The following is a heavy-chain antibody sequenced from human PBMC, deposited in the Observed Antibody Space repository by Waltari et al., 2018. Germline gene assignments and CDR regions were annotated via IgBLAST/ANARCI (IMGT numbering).Heavy chain of an antibody. J-gene: IGHJ4*02. V-gene: IGHV1-18*01. Sequence: QVQLVQSGAAVKKPGASVKVSCKASGYTFTSSGISWVRQAPGQGLELMGWISAYNGNTNYAQKLQGRVTMTTDTSTSTAYMELRSLRSDDTAVYYCARVAPLRQQLENYFDYWGQGTLVTVSS. D-gene: IGHD6-13*01. CDR2: ISAYNGNT. CDR3: ARVAPLRQQLENYFDY. CDR1: GYTFTSSG.